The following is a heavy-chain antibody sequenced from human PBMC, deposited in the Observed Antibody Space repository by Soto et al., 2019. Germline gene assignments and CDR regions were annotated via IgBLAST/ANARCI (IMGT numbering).Heavy chain of an antibody. CDR2: IYPGDSYT. V-gene: IGHV5-51*01. D-gene: IGHD5-18*01. J-gene: IGHJ4*02. CDR1: GYSFTSYW. CDR3: ARHAATETAMATDPVFDY. Sequence: RGESLKISCKGSGYSFTSYWIGWVRQMPGKGLEWMGIIYPGDSYTNYSPSFQGHVTISADKSISTAYLQWSSLKASDTAMFYCARHAATETAMATDPVFDYWGQGTLVTVSS.